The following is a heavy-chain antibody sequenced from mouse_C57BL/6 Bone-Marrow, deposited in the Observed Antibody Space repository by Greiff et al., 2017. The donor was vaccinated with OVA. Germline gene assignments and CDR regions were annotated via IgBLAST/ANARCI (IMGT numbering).Heavy chain of an antibody. CDR1: GYTFTDYN. Sequence: VQLQQSGPELVKPGASVKMSCKASGYTFTDYNMHWVKQSHGKSLEWIGYINPNNGGTSYNQKFKGKATLTDNKSSSTAYMELRSLASEDSAVYYCARKGYGDAMDYWGQGTSVTVSS. J-gene: IGHJ4*01. CDR3: ARKGYGDAMDY. D-gene: IGHD2-2*01. V-gene: IGHV1-22*01. CDR2: INPNNGGT.